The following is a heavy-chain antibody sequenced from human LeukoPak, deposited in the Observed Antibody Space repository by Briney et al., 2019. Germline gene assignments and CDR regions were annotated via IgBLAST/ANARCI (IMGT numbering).Heavy chain of an antibody. J-gene: IGHJ4*02. CDR3: ATVPIVVVPEYYFDY. CDR2: FDPEDGET. Sequence: ASVKVSCKVSGYTLTELSMHWVRQAPGNGLEWMGGFDPEDGETIYAQKFQGRVTMTQDTSTDTAYMELSSLRSEDTAVYYCATVPIVVVPEYYFDYWGQGTLVTVSS. D-gene: IGHD2-2*01. V-gene: IGHV1-24*01. CDR1: GYTLTELS.